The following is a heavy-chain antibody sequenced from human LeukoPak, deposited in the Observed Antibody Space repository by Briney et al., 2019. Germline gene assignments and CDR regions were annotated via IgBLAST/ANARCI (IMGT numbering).Heavy chain of an antibody. Sequence: SETLSLTCTVSGGSISSSSYYWGWIRQPPGKGREWIGSIYYSGSTYYNPSLKSRVTISVDTSKNQFSLKLSSVTAADTAVYYCARQGIVVVVAALDAFDIWGQGTMVTVSS. D-gene: IGHD2-15*01. V-gene: IGHV4-39*01. CDR1: GGSISSSSYY. J-gene: IGHJ3*02. CDR2: IYYSGST. CDR3: ARQGIVVVVAALDAFDI.